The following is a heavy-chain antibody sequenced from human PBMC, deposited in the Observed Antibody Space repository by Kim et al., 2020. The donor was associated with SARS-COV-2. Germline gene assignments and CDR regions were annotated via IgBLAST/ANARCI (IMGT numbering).Heavy chain of an antibody. Sequence: SDRGVRTHYADAVKCLFTISRDNSKSTLFLQMNSRRAEDTSVYYCEASDYWGQGSLVTVSS. CDR3: EASDY. V-gene: IGHV3-23*01. CDR2: SDRGVRT. J-gene: IGHJ4*02.